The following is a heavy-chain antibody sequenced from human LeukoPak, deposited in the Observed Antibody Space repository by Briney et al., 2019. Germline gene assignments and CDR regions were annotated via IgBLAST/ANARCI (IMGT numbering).Heavy chain of an antibody. V-gene: IGHV3-74*01. CDR2: INSDGSST. D-gene: IGHD3-16*02. CDR1: GFTFSSYW. CDR3: ARDAYRISYNWFDP. Sequence: QTGGSLRLSCAASGFTFSSYWMHWVRQAPGKGLVWVSCINSDGSSTSYADSVKGRFTISRGNAKNTLYLQMNSLRAEDMAVYYCARDAYRISYNWFDPWGQGTLVTVSS. J-gene: IGHJ5*02.